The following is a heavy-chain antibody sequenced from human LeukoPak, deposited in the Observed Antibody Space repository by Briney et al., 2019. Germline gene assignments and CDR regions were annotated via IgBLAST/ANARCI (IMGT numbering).Heavy chain of an antibody. CDR3: ARRGLVGAIDY. J-gene: IGHJ4*02. V-gene: IGHV4-39*01. Sequence: SSETPSLTCTVSGGSISSSSYYWGWIRQPPGKGLEWIGSIYYSGSTYYNPSLKSRVTISVDTSKNQFSLKLSSVTAADTAVYYRARRGLVGAIDYWGQGTLVTVSS. D-gene: IGHD1-26*01. CDR2: IYYSGST. CDR1: GGSISSSSYY.